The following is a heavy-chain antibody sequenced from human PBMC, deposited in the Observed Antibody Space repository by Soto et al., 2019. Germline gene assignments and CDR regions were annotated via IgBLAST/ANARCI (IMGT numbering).Heavy chain of an antibody. Sequence: EVQLLESGGGLVQPGGSLRLSCAASGFTFSDYAMTWVRQAPGKGLEWVSSIASGGGSPYYADSVKGRFTISRNNSRNTLYLRMDRLRAEHTAVYYCGKGDGRIIARHFDYWGQGTLVTVSS. CDR2: IASGGGSP. D-gene: IGHD1-20*01. CDR1: GFTFSDYA. V-gene: IGHV3-23*01. CDR3: GKGDGRIIARHFDY. J-gene: IGHJ4*02.